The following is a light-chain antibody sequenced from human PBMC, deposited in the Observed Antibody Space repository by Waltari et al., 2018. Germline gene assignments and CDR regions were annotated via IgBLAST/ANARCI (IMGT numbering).Light chain of an antibody. Sequence: QSALTQPASVSGSPGQSITISCTGTSSDVGGYNYVSWYQQHPGKAPKLMIYEVSNRPSGVSNRLSGSKSGNTASLTTSGLQAEDEADYYCSSYTSSSTRVFGTGTKVTVL. CDR1: SSDVGGYNY. CDR3: SSYTSSSTRV. V-gene: IGLV2-14*01. J-gene: IGLJ1*01. CDR2: EVS.